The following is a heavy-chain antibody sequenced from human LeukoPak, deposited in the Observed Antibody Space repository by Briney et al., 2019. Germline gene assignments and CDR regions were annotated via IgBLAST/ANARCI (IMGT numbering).Heavy chain of an antibody. CDR2: IRYDGSNK. D-gene: IGHD6-19*01. CDR3: AKDIKGGIAVAGLDY. CDR1: GFTFSSYG. Sequence: LPGGSLRLSCAASGFTFSSYGMHWVRQAPGKGLEWVAFIRYDGSNKYYADSVKGRFTISRDNSKNTLYLQMNSLRAEDTAVYYCAKDIKGGIAVAGLDYWGQGTLVTVSS. V-gene: IGHV3-30*02. J-gene: IGHJ4*02.